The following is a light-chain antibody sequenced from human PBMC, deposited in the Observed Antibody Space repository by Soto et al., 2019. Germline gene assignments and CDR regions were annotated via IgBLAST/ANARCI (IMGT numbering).Light chain of an antibody. CDR3: QQYNSYSWT. V-gene: IGKV1-5*02. J-gene: IGKJ1*01. Sequence: DIQMTQSQSSLSASLRDSVTFICRASQDVTRYLNWYQQKPGKAPELLIYAASTLQSGVPSRFSGSGSGTEFTLTISSLQPDDFATYYCQQYNSYSWTLGQGTEVDIK. CDR2: AAS. CDR1: QDVTRY.